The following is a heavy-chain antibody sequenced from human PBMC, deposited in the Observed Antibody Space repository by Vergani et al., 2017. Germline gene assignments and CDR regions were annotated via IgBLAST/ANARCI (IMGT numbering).Heavy chain of an antibody. CDR3: AAGSGWYPISLSYYYGMDV. J-gene: IGHJ6*02. D-gene: IGHD6-19*01. CDR1: GGSFSGYY. CDR2: INHSGST. Sequence: QVQLQQWGAGLLKPSETLSLTCAVYGGSFSGYYWSWIRQPPGKGLEWIGEINHSGSTNYNPSLKSRVTISVDTSKNQFSLKLSSVTAADTAVYYCAAGSGWYPISLSYYYGMDVWGQGTTVTVSS. V-gene: IGHV4-34*01.